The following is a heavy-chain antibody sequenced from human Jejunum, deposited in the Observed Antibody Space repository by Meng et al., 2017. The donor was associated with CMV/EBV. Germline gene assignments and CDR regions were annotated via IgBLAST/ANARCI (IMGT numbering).Heavy chain of an antibody. CDR3: AASSVIAPFY. Sequence: SCAASGFSFSDCYMSWIRQAPGKGLEWVSYISNTGSPIYYADSVRGRFTISRDNAKNSLYLQMNSLRAEDAAVYYCAASSVIAPFYWGQGTLVTVS. CDR2: ISNTGSPI. CDR1: GFSFSDCY. D-gene: IGHD3-16*02. J-gene: IGHJ4*02. V-gene: IGHV3-11*04.